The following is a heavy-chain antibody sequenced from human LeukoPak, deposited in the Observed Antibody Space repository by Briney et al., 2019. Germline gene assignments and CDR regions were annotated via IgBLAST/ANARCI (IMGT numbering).Heavy chain of an antibody. J-gene: IGHJ4*02. V-gene: IGHV3-7*03. D-gene: IGHD7-27*01. Sequence: GGSLRLSCAASGFTFSDYWMTWVRQAPGKGLEWVTNIHPNGNEGNYVDSVKGRFTMSRDNAKNSVYLQMNRLTVEDTAVYYRARERWGPEYWGQGALVTVSS. CDR3: ARERWGPEY. CDR1: GFTFSDYW. CDR2: IHPNGNEG.